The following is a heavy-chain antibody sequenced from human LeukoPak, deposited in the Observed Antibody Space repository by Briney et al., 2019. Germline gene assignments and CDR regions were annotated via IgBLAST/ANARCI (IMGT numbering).Heavy chain of an antibody. CDR3: VRPDRIFGVPAAFDA. V-gene: IGHV1-69*13. CDR1: GGSFSDYP. Sequence: SVKVSCKASGGSFSDYPINWVRQAPGQGLEWLGGIIPKYRASNYAQAFQGRVTITADESTNTVYMEMSGLRPDDTAVYYCVRPDRIFGVPAAFDAWGQGTLVAVSS. D-gene: IGHD3-3*02. CDR2: IIPKYRAS. J-gene: IGHJ3*01.